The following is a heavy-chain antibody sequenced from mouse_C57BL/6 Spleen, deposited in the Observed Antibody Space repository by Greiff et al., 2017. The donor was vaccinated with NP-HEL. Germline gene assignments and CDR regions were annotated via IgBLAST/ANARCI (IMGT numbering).Heavy chain of an antibody. Sequence: QVQLQQSGAELARPGASVKLSCKASGYTFTSYGISWVKQRTGQGLEWIGEIYPRSGNTYYNEKLKGKATLTADKSSSTAYMELRSLTSEDSAVYFCAREETGPSWFAYWGQGTLVTVSA. CDR1: GYTFTSYG. CDR3: AREETGPSWFAY. J-gene: IGHJ3*01. CDR2: IYPRSGNT. V-gene: IGHV1-81*01. D-gene: IGHD4-1*01.